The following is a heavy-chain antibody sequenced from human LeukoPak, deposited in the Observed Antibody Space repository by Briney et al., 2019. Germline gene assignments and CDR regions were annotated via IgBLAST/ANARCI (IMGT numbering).Heavy chain of an antibody. V-gene: IGHV4-4*02. Sequence: SGTLSLTCAVSGGSISSSNWWSWVRQPPGKGLEWIGEIYHSGSTNYNPSLKSRVTISVDKSKNQFSLKLSSVTAADTAVYYCARAPSGTVTTGASDYWGQGTLVTVSS. CDR3: ARAPSGTVTTGASDY. D-gene: IGHD4-17*01. J-gene: IGHJ4*02. CDR1: GGSISSSNW. CDR2: IYHSGST.